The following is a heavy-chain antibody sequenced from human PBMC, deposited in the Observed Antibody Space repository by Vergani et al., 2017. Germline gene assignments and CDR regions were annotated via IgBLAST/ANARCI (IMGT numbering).Heavy chain of an antibody. CDR3: ARGASGDYVSSFDY. D-gene: IGHD4-17*01. CDR2: ISYDGSNK. CDR1: GFTFSSYA. Sequence: MQLVESGGGLVKPGESLRLSCAASGFTFSSYAMHWVRQAPGKGLEWVAVISYDGSNKYYADSVKGRFTISRDNSKNTLYLQMNSLRAEDTAVYYCARGASGDYVSSFDYWGQGTLVTVSS. J-gene: IGHJ4*02. V-gene: IGHV3-30-3*01.